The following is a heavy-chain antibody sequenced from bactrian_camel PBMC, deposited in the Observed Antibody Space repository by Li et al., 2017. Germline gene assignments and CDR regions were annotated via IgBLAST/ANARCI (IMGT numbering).Heavy chain of an antibody. CDR1: GYSYNNYC. CDR3: AARRGYFYDALFTAAGMKY. Sequence: HVQLVESGGGSVQPGGSLRLSCAVSGYSYNNYCGGWFRQAPGKEREAVAAIDSVGGSNYADSVEGRFTISRDNAKNTLILQMNNLQPADASMYYCAARRGYFYDALFTAAGMKYWGQGTQVTVS. CDR2: IDSVGGS. J-gene: IGHJ4*01. V-gene: IGHV3S53*01. D-gene: IGHD5*01.